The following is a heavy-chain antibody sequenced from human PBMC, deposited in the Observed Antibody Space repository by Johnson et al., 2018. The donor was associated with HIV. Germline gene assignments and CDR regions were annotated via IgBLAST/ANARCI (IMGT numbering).Heavy chain of an antibody. CDR1: GFTFDDYA. V-gene: IGHV3-9*01. CDR2: INWNGGST. CDR3: ARVLGFTIDAFDL. J-gene: IGHJ3*01. Sequence: EVQLVESGGGLVQPGRSLRLSCAASGFTFDDYAMHWVRQAPGKGLEWVSGINWNGGSTGYADSVKGRFTISSDNAKNSLYLQMNSLGAEDTALYYCARVLGFTIDAFDLWGRGTMVTVSS. D-gene: IGHD5-24*01.